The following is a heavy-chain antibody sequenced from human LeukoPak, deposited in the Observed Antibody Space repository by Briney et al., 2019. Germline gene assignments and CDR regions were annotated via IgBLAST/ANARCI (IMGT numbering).Heavy chain of an antibody. CDR3: ARGSSSWYGDY. Sequence: GGSLRLSCAASGFTFSSYSMNWVRQAPGKGLEWVSYISSSSSTIYYADSVKGRFTISRDNAKSSLYLQMNSLRAEDTAVYYCARGSSSWYGDYWGQGTLVTVSS. CDR2: ISSSSSTI. D-gene: IGHD6-13*01. V-gene: IGHV3-48*04. J-gene: IGHJ4*02. CDR1: GFTFSSYS.